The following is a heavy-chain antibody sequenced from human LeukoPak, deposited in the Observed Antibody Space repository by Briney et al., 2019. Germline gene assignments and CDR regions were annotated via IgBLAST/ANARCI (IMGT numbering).Heavy chain of an antibody. CDR1: GFTFSSYG. Sequence: GGSLRLSCAASGFTFSSYGMHWVRQAPGKGLEWVAGISYDGSKKYYADSVKGRFTISRDNSKNTLYLQMNSLRAEDTAVYYCAKRTSGSSWYSSDYWGQGTLVTVSS. CDR2: ISYDGSKK. CDR3: AKRTSGSSWYSSDY. J-gene: IGHJ4*02. V-gene: IGHV3-30*18. D-gene: IGHD6-13*01.